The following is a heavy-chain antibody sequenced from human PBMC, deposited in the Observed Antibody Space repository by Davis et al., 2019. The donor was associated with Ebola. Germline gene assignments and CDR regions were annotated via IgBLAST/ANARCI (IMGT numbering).Heavy chain of an antibody. J-gene: IGHJ6*02. V-gene: IGHV3-66*01. CDR1: GFTVSSNY. Sequence: GESLKISCAASGFTVSSNYMSWVRQALGKGLEWVSVIYSGGSTYYADSVKGRFTISRDNSKNTLYLQMNSLRAEDTAVYYCARIYYYYYGMDVWGQGTTVTVSS. CDR2: IYSGGST. CDR3: ARIYYYYYGMDV.